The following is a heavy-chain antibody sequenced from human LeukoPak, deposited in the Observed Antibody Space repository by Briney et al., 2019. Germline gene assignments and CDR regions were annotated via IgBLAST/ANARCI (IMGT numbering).Heavy chain of an antibody. V-gene: IGHV4-34*01. CDR3: ARHLGQYCGGDCYPEPSYAYYYMDV. CDR2: INHSGST. Sequence: SETLSLTCAVYGGSFSGYYWSWIRQPPGKGLEWIGEINHSGSTNYNPSLKSRVTISVDTSKNQFSLKLSSVTAADTAVYYCARHLGQYCGGDCYPEPSYAYYYMDVWGKGTTVTISS. J-gene: IGHJ6*03. D-gene: IGHD2-21*02. CDR1: GGSFSGYY.